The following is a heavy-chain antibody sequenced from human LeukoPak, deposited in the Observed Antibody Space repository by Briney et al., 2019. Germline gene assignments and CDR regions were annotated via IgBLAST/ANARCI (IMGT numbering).Heavy chain of an antibody. J-gene: IGHJ4*02. CDR1: GYTFTSYY. D-gene: IGHD3-10*01. CDR3: ARERVSGITRVRGVIKD. CDR2: INPSGGTT. Sequence: ASVKVSCKASGYTFTSYYMHWVRQAPGQGLEWMGIINPSGGTTSYAQKFQGRVTMTRDTSTSTVYMELSSLRSEDTAVYYCARERVSGITRVRGVIKDWGQGTLVTVSS. V-gene: IGHV1-46*01.